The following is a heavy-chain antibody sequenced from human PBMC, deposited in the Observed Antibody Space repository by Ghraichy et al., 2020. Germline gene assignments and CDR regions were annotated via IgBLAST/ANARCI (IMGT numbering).Heavy chain of an antibody. V-gene: IGHV1-69*04. J-gene: IGHJ6*02. Sequence: SVKVSCKASGGTFSSYTISWVRQAPGQGLEWMGRIIPILGIANYAQKFQGRVTITADKSTSTAYMELSSLRSEDTAVYYCARDGAGNYYDSSGYRMDVWGQGTTVTVSS. D-gene: IGHD3-22*01. CDR1: GGTFSSYT. CDR2: IIPILGIA. CDR3: ARDGAGNYYDSSGYRMDV.